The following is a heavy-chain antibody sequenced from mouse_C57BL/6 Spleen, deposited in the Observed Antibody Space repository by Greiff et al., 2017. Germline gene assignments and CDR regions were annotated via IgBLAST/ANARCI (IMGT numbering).Heavy chain of an antibody. CDR2: IDPSDSYT. D-gene: IGHD2-4*01. Sequence: QVHVKQPGAELVKPGASVKLSCKASGYTFTSYWMQWVKQRPGQGLEWIGEIDPSDSYTNYNQKFKGKATLTVDTSSSTAYMQLSSLTSEDSAVYYCARRGLQYYFDYWGQGTTLTVSS. V-gene: IGHV1-50*01. CDR3: ARRGLQYYFDY. J-gene: IGHJ2*01. CDR1: GYTFTSYW.